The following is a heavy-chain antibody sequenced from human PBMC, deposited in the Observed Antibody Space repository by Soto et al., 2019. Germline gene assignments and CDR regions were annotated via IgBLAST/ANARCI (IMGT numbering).Heavy chain of an antibody. CDR3: ARDPDYGGYWGYFFDP. V-gene: IGHV1-2*02. Sequence: QVQLVQSGAEVKKPGASVKVSCKTSGYTFAAYYIHWIRQAPGQGLEWMGWINPTSGGTVYAQNFQDRVTMTRDTSLSTAYLEFRRLNSDDTAGYYCARDPDYGGYWGYFFDPLGQGTPVNVSS. J-gene: IGHJ5*02. CDR2: INPTSGGT. D-gene: IGHD4-17*01. CDR1: GYTFAAYY.